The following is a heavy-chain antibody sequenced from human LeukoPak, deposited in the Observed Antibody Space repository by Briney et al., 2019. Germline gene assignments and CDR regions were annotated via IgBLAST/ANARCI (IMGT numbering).Heavy chain of an antibody. J-gene: IGHJ4*02. CDR2: INVDGRTT. V-gene: IGHV3-74*01. CDR3: ARDQTKLETGPHFAS. Sequence: PGGSLRLSCAASGFTFTSNWMHWVRQVPGKGLVWVSRINVDGRTTTYADFVKGRFTISRDNAKNTLYLQMNSLRVEDTAVYYCARDQTKLETGPHFASWGQGTMVTVSS. D-gene: IGHD3-3*01. CDR1: GFTFTSNW.